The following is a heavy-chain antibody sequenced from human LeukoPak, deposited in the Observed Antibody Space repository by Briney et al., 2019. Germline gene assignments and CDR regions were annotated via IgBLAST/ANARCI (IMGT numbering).Heavy chain of an antibody. V-gene: IGHV3-64*03. CDR1: GFTFSSYA. CDR3: VVSYSSSWYEVYFQH. Sequence: GESLRLSCSASGFTFSSYAMHWVRQAPGKGLEYVSAISSNGGSTYYADSVKGRFTISRDNSKNTLYLQMSSLRAEDTAVYYCVVSYSSSWYEVYFQHWGQGTLVTVSS. D-gene: IGHD6-13*01. CDR2: ISSNGGST. J-gene: IGHJ1*01.